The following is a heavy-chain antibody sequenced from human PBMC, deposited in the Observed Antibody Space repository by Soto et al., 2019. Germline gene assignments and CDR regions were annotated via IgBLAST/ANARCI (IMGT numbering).Heavy chain of an antibody. V-gene: IGHV3-53*02. D-gene: IGHD3-10*01. J-gene: IGHJ4*02. CDR3: ARGRYYGSGSYGPLDY. CDR2: IYSGGST. Sequence: EVQLVETGGGLIQPGGSLRLSCAASGFTVSSNYMSWVRQAPGKGLEWVSVIYSGGSTYYADSVKGRFTISRDNSKNTVYLQMNSLRAEDTAVYYCARGRYYGSGSYGPLDYWGQGTLVTVSS. CDR1: GFTVSSNY.